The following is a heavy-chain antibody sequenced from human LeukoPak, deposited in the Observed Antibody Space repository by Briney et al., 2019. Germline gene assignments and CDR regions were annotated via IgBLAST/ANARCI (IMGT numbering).Heavy chain of an antibody. CDR2: ISGSGGST. CDR1: GFTFSSYA. V-gene: IGHV3-23*01. J-gene: IGHJ4*02. CDR3: AKRGYGDYRSPPRFDY. Sequence: GSLRLSCAASGFTFSSYAMSWVRQAPGKGLEWVSAISGSGGSTYYADSVKGRFTISRDNSKNTLYLQMNSLRAEDTAVYYCAKRGYGDYRSPPRFDYWGQGTLVTVSS. D-gene: IGHD4-17*01.